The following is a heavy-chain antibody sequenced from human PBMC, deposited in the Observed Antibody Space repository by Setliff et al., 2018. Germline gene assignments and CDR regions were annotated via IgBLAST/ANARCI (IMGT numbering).Heavy chain of an antibody. V-gene: IGHV3-7*03. Sequence: LSLSCVASGFTISNYWMAWVRQAPGKGLEWVADIRQDGTNKYYVDSVKGRFTISRDNAKNSLYLQMNSLRAEDTALYYCAREVWNIYDNDNSWSGYSDHWGQGTLVTVSS. D-gene: IGHD3-3*01. CDR3: AREVWNIYDNDNSWSGYSDH. J-gene: IGHJ4*02. CDR1: GFTISNYW. CDR2: IRQDGTNK.